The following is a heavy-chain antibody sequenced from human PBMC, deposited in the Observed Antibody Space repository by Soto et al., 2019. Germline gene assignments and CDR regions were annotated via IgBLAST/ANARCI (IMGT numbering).Heavy chain of an antibody. CDR2: ISAYNGNT. D-gene: IGHD2-15*01. J-gene: IGHJ6*02. CDR1: GYTFTSYG. Sequence: ASVKVSCKASGYTFTSYGISWVRQAPGQGLEWMGWISAYNGNTNYAQKLQGRVTMTTDTSTSTAYMELRSLRSDGTAVYYCARKREVVVAATRFYYYGMDVWGQGTTVTVS. CDR3: ARKREVVVAATRFYYYGMDV. V-gene: IGHV1-18*04.